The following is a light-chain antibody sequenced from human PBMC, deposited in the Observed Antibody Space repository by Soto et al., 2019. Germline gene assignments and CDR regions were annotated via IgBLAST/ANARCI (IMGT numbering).Light chain of an antibody. V-gene: IGLV2-14*01. CDR2: DVS. Sequence: QSALTQPASVSGSPGQSITISCTGCDVGAYRYVSWYQQHPGKAPRLMIYDVSNRPSGVSDRFSGSKSGNTASLTISGLQPEDEAYFFCSSYTGGNARVVFGGGTKLTVL. CDR3: SSYTGGNARVV. J-gene: IGLJ2*01. CDR1: CDVGAYRY.